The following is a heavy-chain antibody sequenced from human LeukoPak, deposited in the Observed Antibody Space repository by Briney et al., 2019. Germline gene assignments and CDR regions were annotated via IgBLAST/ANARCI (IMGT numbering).Heavy chain of an antibody. D-gene: IGHD3-22*01. Sequence: SETLSLTCTVSGGSISSYYWSWIRQPPGKGLEWIGYIYYSGSTNYNPSLKSRVTISVDTSKNQFSLKLSSVTAADTAVYYCARVRDYYDSSGYRAWFDPWGQGTLVTVSS. CDR1: GGSISSYY. J-gene: IGHJ5*02. CDR2: IYYSGST. V-gene: IGHV4-59*01. CDR3: ARVRDYYDSSGYRAWFDP.